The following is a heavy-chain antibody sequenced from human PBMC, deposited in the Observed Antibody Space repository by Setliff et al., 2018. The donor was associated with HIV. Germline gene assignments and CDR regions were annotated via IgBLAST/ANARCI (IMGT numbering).Heavy chain of an antibody. CDR2: ISWNADFN. Sequence: LRLSCVASGFSFKDCAMYWVRQAPGKDLEWVSGISWNADFNAYAESTKGRFTISRDNARKSLCLQMNSLTTEDTALYYCVRDGSLAGLYFHYMDVWGKGTTVTVSS. D-gene: IGHD6-19*01. V-gene: IGHV3-9*01. CDR1: GFSFKDCA. J-gene: IGHJ6*03. CDR3: VRDGSLAGLYFHYMDV.